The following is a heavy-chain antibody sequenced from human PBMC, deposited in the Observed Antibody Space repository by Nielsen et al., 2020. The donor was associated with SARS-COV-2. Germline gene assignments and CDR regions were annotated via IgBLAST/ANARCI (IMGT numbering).Heavy chain of an antibody. CDR1: GGSFSGYY. V-gene: IGHV4-34*01. J-gene: IGHJ4*02. CDR2: INHSGST. Sequence: LETLSLTCAVYGGSFSGYYWSWIRQPPGKGLEWIGEINHSGSTNYNPSLKSRVTISVDTSKNQFSLKLSSVTAADTAVYYCAVEKEQQLVDYWGQGTLVTVSS. CDR3: AVEKEQQLVDY. D-gene: IGHD6-13*01.